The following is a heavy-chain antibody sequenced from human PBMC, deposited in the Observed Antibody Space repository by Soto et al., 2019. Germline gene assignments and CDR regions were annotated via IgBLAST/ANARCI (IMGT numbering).Heavy chain of an antibody. Sequence: PGGSLRLSCAASGFTFSSYAMSWVRQAPGKGLEWVSAISGSGGSTYYADSVKGRFTISRDNSKNTLYLQMNSLRAEDTAVYYCAKDKSPDYDFWSGSNWFDPWGQGTLVTVSS. CDR3: AKDKSPDYDFWSGSNWFDP. CDR1: GFTFSSYA. J-gene: IGHJ5*02. V-gene: IGHV3-23*01. D-gene: IGHD3-3*01. CDR2: ISGSGGST.